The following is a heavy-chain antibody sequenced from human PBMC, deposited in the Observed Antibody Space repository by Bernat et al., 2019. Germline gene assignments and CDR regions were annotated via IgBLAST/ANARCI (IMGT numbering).Heavy chain of an antibody. Sequence: QVQLVESGGGLVKPGGSLRLSCAASGFTFSDYYMSWIRQAPGKGLEWVSYISSSGSTIYYADSVKGRFTISRDNAKNSLYLQMNSLRAEDTAVYYCARVFSNSYDSSGYYSRDYYYGMDVWGQGTTVTVSS. CDR1: GFTFSDYY. CDR3: ARVFSNSYDSSGYYSRDYYYGMDV. J-gene: IGHJ6*02. V-gene: IGHV3-11*01. D-gene: IGHD3-22*01. CDR2: ISSSGSTI.